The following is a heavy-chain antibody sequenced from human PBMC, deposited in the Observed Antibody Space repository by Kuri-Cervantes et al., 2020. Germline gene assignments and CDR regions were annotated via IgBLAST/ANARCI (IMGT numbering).Heavy chain of an antibody. D-gene: IGHD4-23*01. CDR1: GGSISSGSYY. Sequence: SETLSLTCTVSGGSISSGSYYWSWIRQPAGKGLEWIGRIYTSGSTNYNPSLKSRVTISVDTSKNQFSLKLSSVTAADTAVYYCARDAYGGGSGIFGYWGQGTLVTVSS. V-gene: IGHV4-61*02. CDR3: ARDAYGGGSGIFGY. CDR2: IYTSGST. J-gene: IGHJ4*02.